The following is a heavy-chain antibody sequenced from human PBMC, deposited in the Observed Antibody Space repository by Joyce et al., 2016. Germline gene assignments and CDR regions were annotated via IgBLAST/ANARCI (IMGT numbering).Heavy chain of an antibody. J-gene: IGHJ4*02. Sequence: QLQLQESGPGLVKPSETLSLTCTVSGDTISSTPYYWGWIRQPPGKGLAWIGSIYHSGSTYYNPALKSRVTISVDTSKNQFSLRLNFVTAADTAVYYCSRRGGNSYGSDSWGQGTLVTVSS. CDR1: GDTISSTPYY. D-gene: IGHD5-18*01. CDR2: IYHSGST. CDR3: SRRGGNSYGSDS. V-gene: IGHV4-39*07.